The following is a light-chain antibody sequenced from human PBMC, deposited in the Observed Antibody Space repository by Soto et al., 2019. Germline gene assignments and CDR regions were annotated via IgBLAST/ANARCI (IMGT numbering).Light chain of an antibody. CDR1: SSDVGAYDY. Sequence: QSVLTQPPSASGSPGQSVTISCTGTSSDVGAYDYVSWHQHHPGKAPKLMTYEVSKRPSGVPDRFSGSKSGNTASLTVSGLQAEDEADYYCSSYADGSNFVVFGGGTKVTVL. CDR2: EVS. J-gene: IGLJ2*01. V-gene: IGLV2-8*01. CDR3: SSYADGSNFVV.